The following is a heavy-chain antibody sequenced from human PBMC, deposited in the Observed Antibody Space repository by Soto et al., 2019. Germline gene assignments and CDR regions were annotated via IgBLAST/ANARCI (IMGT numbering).Heavy chain of an antibody. CDR3: VKASRSGGSW. CDR2: INRDGSVT. D-gene: IGHD2-15*01. J-gene: IGHJ4*02. Sequence: EVRLVESGGGLVQPGGSLRLSCVASGFTFIDSWMTWVRQVPGKGLEWVANINRDGSVTNYVDSMGGRFTISRDNAKSLVYLHMTILRTEYTAIYHCVKASRSGGSWWGQGSLVTVSS. CDR1: GFTFIDSW. V-gene: IGHV3-7*01.